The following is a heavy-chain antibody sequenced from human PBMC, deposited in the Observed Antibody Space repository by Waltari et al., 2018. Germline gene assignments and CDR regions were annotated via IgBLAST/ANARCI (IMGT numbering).Heavy chain of an antibody. J-gene: IGHJ4*02. V-gene: IGHV3-7*01. D-gene: IGHD6-19*01. Sequence: EVQLVESGGGLVQPGGSLRLSCSASGFNLSTYWMTWVRQAPGGGREWVANIKQDGSAKYYVDSVRGRSTISRDNANNSLFLQINSLRDDDTAVYYCVTDVSGWYVNWGQGTSVTVSS. CDR1: GFNLSTYW. CDR3: VTDVSGWYVN. CDR2: IKQDGSAK.